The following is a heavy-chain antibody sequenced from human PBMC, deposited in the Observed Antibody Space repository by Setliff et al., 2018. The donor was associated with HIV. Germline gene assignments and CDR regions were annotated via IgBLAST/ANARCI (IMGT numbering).Heavy chain of an antibody. V-gene: IGHV4-38-2*02. Sequence: SETLSLTCNVSGYSISSGYYWGWIRQPPGKGLEWIGSIYHSGSTYYNPSLKSRVTISVDTSKNQFSLKLSSVTAADTAVYYCARVRLAVAGGDFDYWGQGTLVTVSS. CDR1: GYSISSGYY. D-gene: IGHD6-19*01. J-gene: IGHJ4*02. CDR3: ARVRLAVAGGDFDY. CDR2: IYHSGST.